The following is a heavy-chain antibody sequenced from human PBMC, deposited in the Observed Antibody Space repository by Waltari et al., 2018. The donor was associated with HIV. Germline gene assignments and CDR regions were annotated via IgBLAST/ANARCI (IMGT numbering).Heavy chain of an antibody. CDR1: GYTFTSYD. Sequence: QVQLVQSGAEVKKPGASVKVSCKASGYTFTSYDINWVRQATGQGLEWLGGMNPNMGNTGDARRFQCRVTMTRNTSISTAYMELSSLRSEDTAVYFCARGPQDYPKYYFDYWGQGTLVTVSS. CDR3: ARGPQDYPKYYFDY. D-gene: IGHD4-17*01. CDR2: MNPNMGNT. J-gene: IGHJ4*02. V-gene: IGHV1-8*01.